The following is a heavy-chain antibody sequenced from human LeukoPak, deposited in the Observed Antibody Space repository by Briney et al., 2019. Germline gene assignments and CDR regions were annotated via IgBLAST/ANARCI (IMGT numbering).Heavy chain of an antibody. CDR1: GGSISTYY. J-gene: IGHJ3*02. CDR3: AGGGALTADAFDI. CDR2: IYISGST. D-gene: IGHD2-15*01. Sequence: PSETLSLTCTVSGGSISTYYWSCIRQPAGKGLEWIGRIYISGSTNYNPSLKSRVTMSVDTSKNQFSLKLTSLTAADTAVYYCAGGGALTADAFDIWGQGTMVTVSS. V-gene: IGHV4-4*07.